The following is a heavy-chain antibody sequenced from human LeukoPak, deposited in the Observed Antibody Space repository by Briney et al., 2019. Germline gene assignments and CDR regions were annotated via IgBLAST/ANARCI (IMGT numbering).Heavy chain of an antibody. CDR2: IYYSGST. V-gene: IGHV4-39*01. J-gene: IGHJ6*03. Sequence: SETLSLTCSVSGDSISTSSYYWGWIRQPPGKGLEWIGTIYYSGSTYYNPSLTSRVTISVDTSKNQFSLKLSSVTAADTAVYYCARHKDYYYYYMDVWGKGTTVTVSS. CDR1: GDSISTSSYY. CDR3: ARHKDYYYYYMDV.